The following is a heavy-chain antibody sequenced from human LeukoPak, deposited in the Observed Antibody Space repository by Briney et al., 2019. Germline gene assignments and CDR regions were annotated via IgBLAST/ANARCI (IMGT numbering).Heavy chain of an antibody. CDR1: GVSISSYY. V-gene: IGHV4-4*07. Sequence: TSETLSLTCNVSGVSISSYYWSWIRLPAGKGLEWIGRIYSNGITNYNPSLQSRITMSVDTSKKELSLKLSSVTAADTAVYYCAGSQNFYYYYMPVWGKGTTVTVSS. CDR3: AGSQNFYYYYMPV. J-gene: IGHJ6*03. CDR2: IYSNGIT.